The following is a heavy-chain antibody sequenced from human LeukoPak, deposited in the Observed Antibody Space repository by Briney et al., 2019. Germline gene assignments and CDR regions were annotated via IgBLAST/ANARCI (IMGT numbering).Heavy chain of an antibody. J-gene: IGHJ4*02. CDR3: ANGNSNSPKDY. CDR2: ISDSGVDT. V-gene: IGHV3-23*01. Sequence: PGGSLRLSCAASGFTFSDYAMSWLRQAPGGGLEWVSAISDSGVDTYYADSVKGRFTMSRDNSKSTLYLQMNRLRAEDTAVYYCANGNSNSPKDYWGQGTLVTVAS. CDR1: GFTFSDYA. D-gene: IGHD2-2*01.